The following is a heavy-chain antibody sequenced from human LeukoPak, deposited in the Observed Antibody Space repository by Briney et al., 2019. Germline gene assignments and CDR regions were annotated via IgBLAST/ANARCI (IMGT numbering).Heavy chain of an antibody. CDR1: GDSISSYY. V-gene: IGHV4-59*01. J-gene: IGHJ2*01. Sequence: PSETLSLTCTVSGDSISSYYWSWIRQPPGKGLEWIGYIYYTGSTNYNPSLKSRVTISVDTSKNQFSLNLTSLTAADTAVYYCARRSGSSYWYFDLWGRGTLVTVSS. CDR3: ARRSGSSYWYFDL. D-gene: IGHD6-13*01. CDR2: IYYTGST.